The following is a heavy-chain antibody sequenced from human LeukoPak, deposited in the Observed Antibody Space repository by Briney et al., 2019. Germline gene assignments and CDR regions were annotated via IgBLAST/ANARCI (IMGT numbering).Heavy chain of an antibody. J-gene: IGHJ4*02. CDR2: ISGSGDST. CDR3: ARRGTYFGGFDY. CDR1: GFSFSNND. Sequence: PGGSLRLSCSASGFSFSNNDMSWVRQAPGKGPEWVSGISGSGDSTNYGDSVKGRFTISRDNSKNRLYLQMNSLRVEDTAVYYCARRGTYFGGFDYWGQGTLVTVPS. D-gene: IGHD1-26*01. V-gene: IGHV3-23*01.